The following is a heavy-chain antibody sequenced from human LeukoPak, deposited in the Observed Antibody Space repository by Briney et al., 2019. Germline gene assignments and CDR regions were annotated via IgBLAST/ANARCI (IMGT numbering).Heavy chain of an antibody. CDR1: GGSISSYY. CDR3: ARRIQLWLHDAFDI. J-gene: IGHJ3*02. D-gene: IGHD5-18*01. Sequence: PSETLSLTCTVSGGSISSYYWSWIRQPPGKGLEWIGYIYYSGSTNYNPSLKSRVTISLDTSKNQFSLKLSSVTAADTAVYYCARRIQLWLHDAFDIWGQGTMVTVSS. V-gene: IGHV4-59*08. CDR2: IYYSGST.